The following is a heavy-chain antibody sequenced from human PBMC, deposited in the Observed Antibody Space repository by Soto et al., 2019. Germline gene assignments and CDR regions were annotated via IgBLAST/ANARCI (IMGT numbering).Heavy chain of an antibody. Sequence: QVYLEQSGAEVKKPGASVKVTCKASGYTFWNFGISWVRQAPGQGLEWMGWISPYNDNTNSAQKFQDRVTMTTDTATSTAYMELRSLRSDDTAVYYCARLPTSDYHTHYYYGMDVWGQGTTVTVSS. CDR3: ARLPTSDYHTHYYYGMDV. CDR2: ISPYNDNT. J-gene: IGHJ6*02. V-gene: IGHV1-18*01. D-gene: IGHD3-22*01. CDR1: GYTFWNFG.